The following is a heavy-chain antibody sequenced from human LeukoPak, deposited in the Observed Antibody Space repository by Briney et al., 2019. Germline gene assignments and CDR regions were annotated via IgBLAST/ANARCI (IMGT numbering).Heavy chain of an antibody. Sequence: QSGRSLRLSCAASGFTFNSYGMHWVRQAPGKGLEWVAVLWYDGTNKYYADSVKGRFTISRDNSKNTLYLQMNSLRAEDTAVYYCARDSRDLEYSSSSGLGYWGQGTLVTVSS. CDR3: ARDSRDLEYSSSSGLGY. D-gene: IGHD6-6*01. J-gene: IGHJ4*02. V-gene: IGHV3-33*01. CDR1: GFTFNSYG. CDR2: LWYDGTNK.